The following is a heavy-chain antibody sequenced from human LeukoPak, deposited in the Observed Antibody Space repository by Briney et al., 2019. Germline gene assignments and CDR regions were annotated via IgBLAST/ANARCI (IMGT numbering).Heavy chain of an antibody. CDR2: IYYTGSV. Sequence: SETLSLTCTISGASITTGGNYWTWIRQPPGEGLEWIGYIYYTGSVDYNASLKSRLTISLDTSKNRFSPKLNSVTAADTAVYYCARDHSYYFGSQTSTLDVWGQGTAVTVSS. CDR1: GASITTGGNY. J-gene: IGHJ6*02. CDR3: ARDHSYYFGSQTSTLDV. D-gene: IGHD3-10*01. V-gene: IGHV4-31*03.